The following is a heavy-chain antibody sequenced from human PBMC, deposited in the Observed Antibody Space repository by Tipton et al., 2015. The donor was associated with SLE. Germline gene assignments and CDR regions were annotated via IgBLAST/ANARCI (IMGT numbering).Heavy chain of an antibody. CDR1: GGPFSGYY. Sequence: TLSLTCAVYGGPFSGYYWSWIRQPPGKGLEWIGEINHSGSTNYNPSLKSRVTISVDTSKNQFSLKLSSVTAADTAVYYCVSGYLDYWGQGTLVTVSS. V-gene: IGHV4-34*01. J-gene: IGHJ4*02. CDR2: INHSGST. CDR3: VSGYLDY.